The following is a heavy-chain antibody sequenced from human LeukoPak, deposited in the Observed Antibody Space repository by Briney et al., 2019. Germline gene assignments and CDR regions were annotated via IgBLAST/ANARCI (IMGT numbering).Heavy chain of an antibody. D-gene: IGHD1-1*01. J-gene: IGHJ4*01. CDR2: INWIGDTT. CDR3: ATNPPGRTYLQD. Sequence: PGRSLRLSCAASGFTFYDYGMTWVRQAPGKGLEWMAEINWIGDTTRYGDSVKGRFTISRDNVKNSLDLEINSLRVEDTAFYYCATNPPGRTYLQDWGQGTLVTVSS. V-gene: IGHV3-20*04. CDR1: GFTFYDYG.